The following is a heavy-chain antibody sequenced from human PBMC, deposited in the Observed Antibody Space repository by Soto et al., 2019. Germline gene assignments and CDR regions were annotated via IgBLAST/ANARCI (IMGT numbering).Heavy chain of an antibody. CDR3: ARDAGYSSGWYHYYYGMDV. CDR2: ISYDGSNK. V-gene: IGHV3-30-3*01. D-gene: IGHD6-19*01. Sequence: GGSLRLSCAASGFTFSSYAMHWVRQAPGKGLEWVAVISYDGSNKYYADSVKGRFTISRDNSKNTLYLQMNSLRAEDTAVYYCARDAGYSSGWYHYYYGMDVWGQGTTVTVSS. J-gene: IGHJ6*02. CDR1: GFTFSSYA.